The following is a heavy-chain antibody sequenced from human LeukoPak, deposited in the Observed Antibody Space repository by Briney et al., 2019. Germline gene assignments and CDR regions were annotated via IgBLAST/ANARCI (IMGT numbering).Heavy chain of an antibody. J-gene: IGHJ4*02. D-gene: IGHD3-10*01. Sequence: ASVKVSCKASGGTFSSYAISWVRQAPGQGLAWMGRIIPILGIANYAQKFQGRVTITADKSTSTAYMELSSLRSEDTAVYYCARGDGSGTWSIYLAYWGQGTLVTVSS. V-gene: IGHV1-69*04. CDR2: IIPILGIA. CDR3: ARGDGSGTWSIYLAY. CDR1: GGTFSSYA.